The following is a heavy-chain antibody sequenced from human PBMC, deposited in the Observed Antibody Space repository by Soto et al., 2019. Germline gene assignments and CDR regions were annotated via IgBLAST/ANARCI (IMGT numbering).Heavy chain of an antibody. CDR2: TYYRSKWYN. Sequence: SPTLSLTCAISGDSVSSNSAAWNWIRQSPSRGLEWLGRTYYRSKWYNDYAVSVKSRITINPDTSKNQFSLQLNSVTPEDTAVYYCASSEELERPKTGWFDPWGQGTLVTVSS. V-gene: IGHV6-1*01. CDR3: ASSEELERPKTGWFDP. CDR1: GDSVSSNSAA. J-gene: IGHJ5*02. D-gene: IGHD1-1*01.